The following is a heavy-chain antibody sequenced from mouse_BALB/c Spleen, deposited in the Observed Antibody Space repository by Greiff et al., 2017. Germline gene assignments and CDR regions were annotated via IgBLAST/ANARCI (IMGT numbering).Heavy chain of an antibody. J-gene: IGHJ3*01. CDR3: ARDYYGSSYVAY. CDR1: GFTFSDYY. CDR2: ISDGGSYT. D-gene: IGHD1-1*01. Sequence: DVKLQESGGGLVKPGGSLKLSCAASGFTFSDYYMYWVRQTPEKRLEWVATISDGGSYTYYPDSVKGRFTISRDNAKNNLYLQMSSLKSEDTAMYYCARDYYGSSYVAYWGQGTLVTVSA. V-gene: IGHV5-4*02.